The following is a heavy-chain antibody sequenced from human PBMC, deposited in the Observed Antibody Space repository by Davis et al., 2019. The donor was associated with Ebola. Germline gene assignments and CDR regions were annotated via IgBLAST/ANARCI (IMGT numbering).Heavy chain of an antibody. CDR1: GFTFSNYG. Sequence: GESLKISCAASGFTFSNYGMSWVRQAPGKGLEWVSGISGSGGSTYYADSVKGRFTISRDNSKNTLYLQMSSLRAEDTAVYYCAKVQGYSGSYPQDCWGQGTLVTVSS. J-gene: IGHJ4*02. CDR3: AKVQGYSGSYPQDC. D-gene: IGHD1-26*01. V-gene: IGHV3-23*01. CDR2: ISGSGGST.